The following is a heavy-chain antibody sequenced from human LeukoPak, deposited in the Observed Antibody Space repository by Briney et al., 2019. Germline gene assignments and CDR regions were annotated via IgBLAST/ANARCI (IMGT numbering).Heavy chain of an antibody. Sequence: GASVKVSCKASGYTFTSYAMNWVREAPGQGLEWMGWINTNTGNPTYAQGLTGRFVFSLDTSVSTAYLQISSLKAEDTAVYYCATSIAAAIRPYYYMDVWGKGTTVTVSS. D-gene: IGHD6-13*01. CDR1: GYTFTSYA. J-gene: IGHJ6*03. CDR2: INTNTGNP. V-gene: IGHV7-4-1*02. CDR3: ATSIAAAIRPYYYMDV.